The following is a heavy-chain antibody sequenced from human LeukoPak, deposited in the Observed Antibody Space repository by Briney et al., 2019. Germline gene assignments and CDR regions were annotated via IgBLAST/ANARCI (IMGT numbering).Heavy chain of an antibody. CDR1: GFTVSSNY. CDR3: ARNNGGREVVGDWFDP. D-gene: IGHD1-26*01. V-gene: IGHV3-53*01. J-gene: IGHJ5*02. CDR2: IYSGGDT. Sequence: GGSLRLSCAASGFTVSSNYMSWVRQAPGKGLEWVSVIYSGGDTYYADSVKGRFTISRDNSKNTLYLQMNSLRAEDAAVYYCARNNGGREVVGDWFDPWGQGTLVTVSS.